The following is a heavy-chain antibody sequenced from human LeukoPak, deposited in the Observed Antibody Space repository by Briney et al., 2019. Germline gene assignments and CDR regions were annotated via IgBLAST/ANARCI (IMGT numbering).Heavy chain of an antibody. CDR3: AKDRAVVIPTAIDY. D-gene: IGHD2-2*01. J-gene: IGHJ4*02. Sequence: GGSLRLSCAASGFTFSSYAMSWVRQAPGKGLEWVSGMSGSGGSTYYGDSVKGRFTISRDNSKNTLYLQMNSLRAEDTAVYYCAKDRAVVIPTAIDYWGQGTQVTVSS. V-gene: IGHV3-23*02. CDR2: MSGSGGST. CDR1: GFTFSSYA.